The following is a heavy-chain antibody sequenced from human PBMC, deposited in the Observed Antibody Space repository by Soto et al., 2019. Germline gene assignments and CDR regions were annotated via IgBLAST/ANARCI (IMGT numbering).Heavy chain of an antibody. V-gene: IGHV1-18*01. CDR2: ISGYNGNT. CDR1: GYTFSSYG. J-gene: IGHJ6*02. CDR3: ASGSLTMIRGVSYFYYGMDV. D-gene: IGHD3-10*01. Sequence: ASVKVSFKASGYTFSSYGISWLRQAPGQGLEWMGWISGYNGNTKYAQKVQGRVTMTTDTSTNTAYMELRGLRSDDTAVYYCASGSLTMIRGVSYFYYGMDVWGQGTTVTVSS.